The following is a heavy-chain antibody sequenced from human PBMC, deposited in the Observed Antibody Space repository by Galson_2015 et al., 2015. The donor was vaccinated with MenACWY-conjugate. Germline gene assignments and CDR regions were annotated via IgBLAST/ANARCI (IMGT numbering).Heavy chain of an antibody. V-gene: IGHV3-7*03. CDR2: IKKDGSEK. Sequence: SLRLSCAVSGFTFRNYWMTWVRQAPGKGLEWVASIKKDGSEKYYVDSVKGRFTISRDNAKNSLYLEMNSLRVEDTAVHSCARGHYGMDVWGQGTTVTASS. J-gene: IGHJ6*02. CDR3: ARGHYGMDV. CDR1: GFTFRNYW.